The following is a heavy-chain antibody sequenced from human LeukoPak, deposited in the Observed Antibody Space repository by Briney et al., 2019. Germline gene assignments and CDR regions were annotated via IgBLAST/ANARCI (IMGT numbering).Heavy chain of an antibody. V-gene: IGHV3-23*01. D-gene: IGHD3-3*01. CDR1: GFTFSSYW. J-gene: IGHJ6*02. CDR2: ISGSGGST. CDR3: AKDIGERSITIFGVVTLYYGMDV. Sequence: GGSLRLSCAASGFTFSSYWMHWVRQAPGKGLEWVSAISGSGGSTYYADSVKGRFTISRDNSKNTLYLQMNSLRAEDTAVYYCAKDIGERSITIFGVVTLYYGMDVWGQGTTVTVSS.